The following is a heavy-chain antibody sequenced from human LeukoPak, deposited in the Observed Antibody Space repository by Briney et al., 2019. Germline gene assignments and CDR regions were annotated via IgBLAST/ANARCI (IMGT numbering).Heavy chain of an antibody. D-gene: IGHD6-13*01. V-gene: IGHV3-74*01. Sequence: PGGSLRLSCEASGFTFSSYWMHWVRQAPGKGLVWVSRINSDGSSTTYADSVKGRFTISRDNAKNTLYLQMNSLRAEDTAVYYCARGGSSWSGYFQHWGQGTLVTVSS. J-gene: IGHJ1*01. CDR1: GFTFSSYW. CDR3: ARGGSSWSGYFQH. CDR2: INSDGSST.